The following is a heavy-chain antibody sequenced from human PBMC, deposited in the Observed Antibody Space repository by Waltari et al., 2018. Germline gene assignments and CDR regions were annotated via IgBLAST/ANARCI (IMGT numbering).Heavy chain of an antibody. CDR1: GFRFTSYW. J-gene: IGHJ3*02. CDR3: AREGRGGFDT. D-gene: IGHD3-10*01. V-gene: IGHV3-7*01. CDR2: IKQDGRDK. Sequence: EVQLVESGGGLVQPGGSLRLSCAASGFRFTSYWMSWVRQAPGKGLEWVANIKQDGRDKAYVDSVKGRFTISRDNAKNSVHLQMNSLRGEDTAVYYCAREGRGGFDTWGQGTMVTVSS.